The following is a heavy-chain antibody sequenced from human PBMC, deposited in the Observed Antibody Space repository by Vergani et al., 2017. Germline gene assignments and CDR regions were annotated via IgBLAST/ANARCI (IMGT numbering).Heavy chain of an antibody. J-gene: IGHJ4*02. Sequence: QVQLVESGGGVVQPGRSLRLSCAASGFTFSSYAMHWVRQAPGKGLEWVAVISYDGSNKYYADSVKGRFTISRDNSKNTLYLQMNSLRAEDTAVYYCARDLHYYGSGSYSPFDYWGQGTLVTVSS. CDR1: GFTFSSYA. CDR2: ISYDGSNK. CDR3: ARDLHYYGSGSYSPFDY. V-gene: IGHV3-30-3*01. D-gene: IGHD3-10*01.